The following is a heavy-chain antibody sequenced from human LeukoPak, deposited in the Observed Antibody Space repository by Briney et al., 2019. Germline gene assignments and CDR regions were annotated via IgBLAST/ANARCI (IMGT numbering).Heavy chain of an antibody. Sequence: ASVKVSCKASGYTFTGYYMHWVRQAPGQGLEWMGWINPNSGGTNYAQKFQGRVTMTRDTSISTAYMELSRLRSDDTAVYYCARDGGLIVVVPYFDYWGQGTLVIVSS. CDR2: INPNSGGT. CDR1: GYTFTGYY. CDR3: ARDGGLIVVVPYFDY. V-gene: IGHV1-2*02. D-gene: IGHD3-22*01. J-gene: IGHJ4*02.